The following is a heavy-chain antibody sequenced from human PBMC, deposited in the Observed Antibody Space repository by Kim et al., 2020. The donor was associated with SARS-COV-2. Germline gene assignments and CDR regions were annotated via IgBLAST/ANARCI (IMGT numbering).Heavy chain of an antibody. D-gene: IGHD6-13*01. CDR3: ARDRTIAAAGTPSHIYDGFYYFDY. CDR1: GFTFSSYA. CDR2: ISYDGSNK. Sequence: GGSLRLSCAASGFTFSSYAMHWVRQAPGKGLEWVAVISYDGSNKYYADSVKGRFTISRDNSKNTLYLQMNSLRAEDTAVYYCARDRTIAAAGTPSHIYDGFYYFDYWGQGTLVTVSS. V-gene: IGHV3-30*04. J-gene: IGHJ4*02.